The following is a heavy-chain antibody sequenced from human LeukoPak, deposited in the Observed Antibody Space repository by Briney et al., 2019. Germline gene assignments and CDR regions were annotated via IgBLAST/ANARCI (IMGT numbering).Heavy chain of an antibody. CDR1: GYTFTSYG. J-gene: IGHJ6*02. CDR3: ARETAQYYDILTGYYNPTYYYYYGMDV. CDR2: ISAYNGNT. D-gene: IGHD3-9*01. V-gene: IGHV1-18*01. Sequence: GASVKVSCKASGYTFTSYGISWVRQAPGQGLEWMGWISAYNGNTNYAQKLQGRVTMTTATSTSTAYMELRSLRSDDTAVYYCARETAQYYDILTGYYNPTYYYYYGMDVWGQGTTVTVSS.